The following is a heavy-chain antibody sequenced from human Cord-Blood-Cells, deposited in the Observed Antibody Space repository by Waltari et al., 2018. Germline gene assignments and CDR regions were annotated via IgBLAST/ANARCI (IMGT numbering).Heavy chain of an antibody. CDR3: ARWNWGSCAFDI. D-gene: IGHD7-27*01. J-gene: IGHJ3*02. CDR1: GGSFSGYY. V-gene: IGHV4-34*01. Sequence: QVQLQQWGAGLLKPSETLSLTCAVYGGSFSGYYWSWIRQPPGKGLEWIGEINHSGSTNSNPSLRSRVTISVDTSKNQFSLKLSSVTAADTAVYYCARWNWGSCAFDIWGQGTMVTVSS. CDR2: INHSGST.